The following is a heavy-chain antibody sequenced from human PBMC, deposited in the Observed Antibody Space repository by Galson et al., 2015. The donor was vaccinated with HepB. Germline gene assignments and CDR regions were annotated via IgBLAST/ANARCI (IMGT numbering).Heavy chain of an antibody. CDR3: AKLWFGDSDWFDP. D-gene: IGHD3-10*01. CDR1: GGSISSYY. V-gene: IGHV4-59*01. CDR2: IYYSGST. J-gene: IGHJ5*02. Sequence: LSLTCTVSGGSISSYYWSWIRQPPGKGLEWIGYIYYSGSTNYNPSLKSRVTISVDTSKNQFSLKLSSVTAADTAVYYCAKLWFGDSDWFDPWGQGTLVTVSS.